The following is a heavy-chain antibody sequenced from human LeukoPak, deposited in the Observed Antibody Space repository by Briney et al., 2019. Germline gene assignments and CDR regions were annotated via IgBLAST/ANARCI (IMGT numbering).Heavy chain of an antibody. D-gene: IGHD4-17*01. CDR3: AREPYGDYAGDAFDI. Sequence: PLQTLSLTCAVSGGSISSGGYSWSWIRQPPGKGLEWIGYIYHSGSTYYNPSLKSRVTISVDRSKNQFSLKLSSVTAADTAVYYCAREPYGDYAGDAFDIWGQGTMVTVSS. V-gene: IGHV4-30-2*01. CDR2: IYHSGST. CDR1: GGSISSGGYS. J-gene: IGHJ3*02.